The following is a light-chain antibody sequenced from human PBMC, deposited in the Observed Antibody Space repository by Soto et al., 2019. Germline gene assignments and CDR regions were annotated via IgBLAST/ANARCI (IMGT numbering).Light chain of an antibody. CDR3: QQRNDWRRGT. CDR2: DAS. J-gene: IGKJ5*01. V-gene: IGKV3-11*01. Sequence: EIVLTQSPATLSLSPGERATLSCRASQSVSSYLAWYQQKPGQAPRLLIYDASNRATGIPARFSGGGSGAEYTLTISSLQSEDFAVYYCQQRNDWRRGTFGQGTRLEIK. CDR1: QSVSSY.